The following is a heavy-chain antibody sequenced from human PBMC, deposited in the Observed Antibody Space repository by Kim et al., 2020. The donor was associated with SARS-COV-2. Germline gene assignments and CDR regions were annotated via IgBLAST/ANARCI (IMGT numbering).Heavy chain of an antibody. CDR3: ARHPHNLGYCSSTSCYAGRGRPYFDY. V-gene: IGHV4-39*01. Sequence: SETLSLTCTVSGGSISSSSYYWGWIRQPPGKGLEWIGSIYYSGSTYYNPSLKSRVTISVDTSKNQFSLKLSSVTAADTAVYYCARHPHNLGYCSSTSCYAGRGRPYFDYWGQGTLVTVSS. CDR2: IYYSGST. D-gene: IGHD2-2*01. J-gene: IGHJ4*02. CDR1: GGSISSSSYY.